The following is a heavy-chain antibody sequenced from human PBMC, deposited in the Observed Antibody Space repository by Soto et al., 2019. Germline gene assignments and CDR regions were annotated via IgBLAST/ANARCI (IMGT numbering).Heavy chain of an antibody. Sequence: QVQLQESGPGLVKPSQTLSLTCTVSGGSIIDGQTYLNWIRQHPERGLEWMGYINYRGTTNYSPAFKSRLLISVDTSKNQFSLTLTSVTAADTAVYYCARDAPGVAPFWGQGTLVTVSS. CDR3: ARDAPGVAPF. CDR1: GGSIIDGQTY. CDR2: INYRGTT. D-gene: IGHD2-15*01. J-gene: IGHJ4*02. V-gene: IGHV4-31*03.